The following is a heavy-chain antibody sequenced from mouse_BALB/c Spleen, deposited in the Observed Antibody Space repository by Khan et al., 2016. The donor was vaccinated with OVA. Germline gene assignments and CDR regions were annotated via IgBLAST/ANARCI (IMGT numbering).Heavy chain of an antibody. V-gene: IGHV5-9-3*01. J-gene: IGHJ4*01. CDR1: GFTFSSYA. CDR3: ARSLFDYHAMDY. CDR2: ISSGGHYT. Sequence: EVELVESGGGLVKPGGSLKLSCSASGFTFSSYAMSWVRQTPEKRLELVATISSGGHYTFYPDSVKGRFTISRDNARNTLYLQMSSLRSEDTAMYYCARSLFDYHAMDYWGQGTSVTVSS.